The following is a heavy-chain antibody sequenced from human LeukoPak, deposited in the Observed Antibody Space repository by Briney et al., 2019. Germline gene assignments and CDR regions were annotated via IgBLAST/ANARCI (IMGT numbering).Heavy chain of an antibody. CDR2: IISSGRTI. D-gene: IGHD5-18*01. J-gene: IGHJ2*01. V-gene: IGHV3-48*03. Sequence: GGSLRLSCAASGFTLCRYEVNWVRPAPGERLEWGSYIISSGRTIYYTHSVKGRFTLSRDKAKNSLYLQMNTPRAEDTALYYCARTPRYGDVLDLWGRGTLVTVSS. CDR3: ARTPRYGDVLDL. CDR1: GFTLCRYE.